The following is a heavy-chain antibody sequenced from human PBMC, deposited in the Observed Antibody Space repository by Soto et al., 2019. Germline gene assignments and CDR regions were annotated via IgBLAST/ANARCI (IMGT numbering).Heavy chain of an antibody. D-gene: IGHD2-21*02. J-gene: IGHJ6*02. CDR2: IIPIFGTA. Sequence: QVQLVQSGAEVKKPGSSVKVSCKASGGTFSSYAISWVRQAPGQGLEWMGGIIPIFGTANYAQKFQGRVTITADESTSTDYMELSSLRSEDTAVYYCARGGCGGDCDPGMMDVWGQGTTVTVSS. CDR3: ARGGCGGDCDPGMMDV. CDR1: GGTFSSYA. V-gene: IGHV1-69*01.